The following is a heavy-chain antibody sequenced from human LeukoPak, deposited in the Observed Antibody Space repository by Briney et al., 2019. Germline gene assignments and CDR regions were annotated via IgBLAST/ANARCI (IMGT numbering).Heavy chain of an antibody. V-gene: IGHV1-18*01. CDR3: ARAICSSTSCYWTDY. CDR1: GYTFTSYG. Sequence: ASVKVSCKASGYTFTSYGISWVRQAPGHGVEWMGWISAHNGNTNYAQKRQGRVTMTTDTSTSTAYMELRSLRSDDTAVYYCARAICSSTSCYWTDYWGQGTLVSVSS. J-gene: IGHJ4*02. D-gene: IGHD2-2*01. CDR2: ISAHNGNT.